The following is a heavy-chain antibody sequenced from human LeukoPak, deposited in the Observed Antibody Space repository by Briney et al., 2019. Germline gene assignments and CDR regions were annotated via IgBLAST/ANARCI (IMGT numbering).Heavy chain of an antibody. CDR1: GFTFSSSA. CDR2: IGTSSDRT. J-gene: IGHJ4*02. Sequence: GGSLRLSCSASGFTFSSSAMSWVRQAPGKGLEWVSAIGTSSDRTFYADSVKGRFTISRDNSKNTLYLQMNSLRAEDTAVYYCARDRPYFDYWGQGTLVTVSS. CDR3: ARDRPYFDY. V-gene: IGHV3-23*01.